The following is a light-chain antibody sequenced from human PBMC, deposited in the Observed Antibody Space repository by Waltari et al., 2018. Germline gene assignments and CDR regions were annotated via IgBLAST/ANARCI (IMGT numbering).Light chain of an antibody. Sequence: EIVLTQSPATLSLSPGETATLSCRASQSVGTYLAWYQQKPGQAPRLLIYDASNRATGIPAMFRGSGCGTDFTLTISSLEAEDFAVYYCQQRSNWTPHTFGQGARLEIK. V-gene: IGKV3-11*01. CDR3: QQRSNWTPHT. CDR2: DAS. J-gene: IGKJ2*01. CDR1: QSVGTY.